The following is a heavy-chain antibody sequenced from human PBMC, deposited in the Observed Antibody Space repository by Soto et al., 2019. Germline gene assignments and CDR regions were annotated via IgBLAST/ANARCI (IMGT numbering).Heavy chain of an antibody. Sequence: PGGSLRLSCAASGFTFSDYGMHWVRQAPGEGLQWVAVIWFDGSNEHYADSVKGRFTISRDNSKNTLYLQMYSLRAGDTAVYYSARGSLYCSSTSCSYGMDVWGQGTTVTVSS. CDR1: GFTFSDYG. D-gene: IGHD2-15*01. CDR2: IWFDGSNE. V-gene: IGHV3-33*01. J-gene: IGHJ6*02. CDR3: ARGSLYCSSTSCSYGMDV.